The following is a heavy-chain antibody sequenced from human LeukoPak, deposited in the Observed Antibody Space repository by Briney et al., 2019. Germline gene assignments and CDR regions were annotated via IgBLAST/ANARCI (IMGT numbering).Heavy chain of an antibody. CDR3: ARDPTPRAVAGAVVDY. D-gene: IGHD6-19*01. Sequence: PGGSLRLSCAASGFTFTSNWMSWVRQAPGQGLERVAHRRQDGSEKYSVDSVKGRFTISRDNAKNSLYLQMNSLRAEDTAVYYCARDPTPRAVAGAVVDYWGQGTLVTVSS. CDR1: GFTFTSNW. J-gene: IGHJ4*02. CDR2: RRQDGSEK. V-gene: IGHV3-7*03.